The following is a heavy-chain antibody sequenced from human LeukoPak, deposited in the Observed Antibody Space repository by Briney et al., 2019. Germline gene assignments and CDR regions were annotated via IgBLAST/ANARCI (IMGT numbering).Heavy chain of an antibody. CDR1: GYSFTSYW. CDR2: IDPSDSYT. V-gene: IGHV5-10-1*01. D-gene: IGHD2-21*02. J-gene: IGHJ4*02. CDR3: ARQGGGGDSLDY. Sequence: GESLKISCKGSGYSFTSYWISWVRQMPGKGLEWMGRIDPSDSYTNYSPSFQGHVTISADKSISTAFPQWTSLKASDSAIYYCARQGGGGDSLDYWGQGTLVTVSS.